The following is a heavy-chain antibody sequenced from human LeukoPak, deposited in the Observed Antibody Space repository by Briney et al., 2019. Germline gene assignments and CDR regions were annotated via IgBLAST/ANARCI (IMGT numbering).Heavy chain of an antibody. D-gene: IGHD6-6*01. CDR1: GDSISSGGYY. V-gene: IGHV4-31*03. J-gene: IGHJ6*02. CDR2: IYYSGST. CDR3: ATGSSIADPDYYGMDV. Sequence: SETLSLTCTVSGDSISSGGYYWSWIRQHPGKGLEWIGYIYYSGSTYYNPSLKSRVTISVDTSKNQFSLKLSSVTAADTAVYYCATGSSIADPDYYGMDVWGQGTTVTVSS.